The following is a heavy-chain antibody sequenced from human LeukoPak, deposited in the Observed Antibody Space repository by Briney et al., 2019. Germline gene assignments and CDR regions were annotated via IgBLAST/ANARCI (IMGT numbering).Heavy chain of an antibody. CDR2: IYYSGST. J-gene: IGHJ6*02. Sequence: SETLSLTCTVSGGSISSSSYYWGWIRQPPGKGLEWIGSIYYSGSTYYNPSLKSRVTISVDTSKNHFSLKLSSVTAADTAVYYCARAGYCSGGSCYLRYYYYYGMDVWGQGTTVTVSS. V-gene: IGHV4-39*07. CDR3: ARAGYCSGGSCYLRYYYYYGMDV. D-gene: IGHD2-15*01. CDR1: GGSISSSSYY.